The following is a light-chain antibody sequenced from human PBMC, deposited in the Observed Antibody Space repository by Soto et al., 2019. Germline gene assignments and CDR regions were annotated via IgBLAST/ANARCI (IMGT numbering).Light chain of an antibody. Sequence: QSALTQPASVSGSPGQSITISCTGTSSDIGAYIFVSWYQQHPGKAPKLIIYDIANRPSGVSYRFSGSKSANTAPLTISGLQADDEADYYCVSFTTKKSYVFGTGTKVTVL. J-gene: IGLJ1*01. CDR1: SSDIGAYIF. V-gene: IGLV2-14*03. CDR2: DIA. CDR3: VSFTTKKSYV.